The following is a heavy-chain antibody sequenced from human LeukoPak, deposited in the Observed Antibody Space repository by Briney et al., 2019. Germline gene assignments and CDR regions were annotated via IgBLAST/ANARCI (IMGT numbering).Heavy chain of an antibody. V-gene: IGHV1-8*02. Sequence: ASVKVSCKASGGTFSSYAISWVRQAPGQGLEWMGWMNPNSGNTGYAQKFQGRVTMTRNTSISTAYMELSSLRSEDTAVYYCAILNTYYYDSSGPGAFDIWGQGTMVTVSS. CDR2: MNPNSGNT. CDR3: AILNTYYYDSSGPGAFDI. J-gene: IGHJ3*02. D-gene: IGHD3-22*01. CDR1: GGTFSSYA.